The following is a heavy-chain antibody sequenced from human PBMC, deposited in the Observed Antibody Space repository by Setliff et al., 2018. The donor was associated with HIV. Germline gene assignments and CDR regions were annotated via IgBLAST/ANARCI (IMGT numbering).Heavy chain of an antibody. Sequence: GGSLRLSCAASGFSVTSYAIHWVRQAPGKGLEWVALISYDGTYKYYAESVKGRFTISRDNSRNTLYLQMNSLRTEDTAVYYCAKDWGSRLSYSFYYMDVWGKGTTVTVSS. CDR1: GFSVTSYA. CDR3: AKDWGSRLSYSFYYMDV. V-gene: IGHV3-30*04. D-gene: IGHD3-16*01. CDR2: ISYDGTYK. J-gene: IGHJ6*03.